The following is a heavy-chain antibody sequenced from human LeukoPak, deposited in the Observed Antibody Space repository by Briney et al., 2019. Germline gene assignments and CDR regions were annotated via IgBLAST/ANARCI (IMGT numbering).Heavy chain of an antibody. V-gene: IGHV4-38-2*02. J-gene: IGHJ4*02. Sequence: SETLSLTCTVSGRSISSYYWGWIRQPPGKGLEWIGSIYHSGSTYYNPSLKSRVTISVDTSKNQFSLKLSSVTAADTAVYYCARIGIAAAGQYYFDYWGQGTLVTVSS. CDR2: IYHSGST. D-gene: IGHD6-13*01. CDR3: ARIGIAAAGQYYFDY. CDR1: GRSISSYY.